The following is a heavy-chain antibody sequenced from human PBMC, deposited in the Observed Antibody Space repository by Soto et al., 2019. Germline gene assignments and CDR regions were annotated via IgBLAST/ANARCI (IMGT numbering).Heavy chain of an antibody. CDR1: GGSCSGYY. V-gene: IGHV4-34*01. D-gene: IGHD2-2*02. Sequence: QVQLQQWGAGLLKPSETLSLTCAVYGGSCSGYYWSWIRQPPGKGLEWIGEINHSGSTNYNPSLKSRVTISVDTSKNQFSLKLSSVTAADTAVYYCARRRYCSSTSCYKSYYGMDVWGQGTTVTVSS. CDR3: ARRRYCSSTSCYKSYYGMDV. CDR2: INHSGST. J-gene: IGHJ6*02.